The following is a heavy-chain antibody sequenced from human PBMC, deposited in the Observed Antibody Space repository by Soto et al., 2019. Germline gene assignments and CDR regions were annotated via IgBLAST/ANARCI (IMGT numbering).Heavy chain of an antibody. D-gene: IGHD5-12*01. CDR1: GYTFTSYC. Sequence: AASVKVSCKASGYTFTSYCISWVRQAPGQGLEWMGWISAYNGNTNYAQKLQGRVTMTTDTSTSTAYMELRSLRSDDTAVYYCARDQVEMATIFDFDYWGQGTLVTVSS. CDR2: ISAYNGNT. CDR3: ARDQVEMATIFDFDY. V-gene: IGHV1-18*01. J-gene: IGHJ4*02.